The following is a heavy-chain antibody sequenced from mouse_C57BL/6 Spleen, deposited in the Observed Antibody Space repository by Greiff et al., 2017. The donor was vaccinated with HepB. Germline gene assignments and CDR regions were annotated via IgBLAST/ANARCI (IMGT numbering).Heavy chain of an antibody. CDR3: ARDRGLNYAMDY. CDR1: GFTFSSYA. CDR2: ISDGGSYT. J-gene: IGHJ4*01. D-gene: IGHD1-3*01. V-gene: IGHV5-4*01. Sequence: EVKLMESGGGLVKPGGSLKLSCAASGFTFSSYAMSWVRQTPEKRLEWVATISDGGSYTYYPDNVKGRFTISRDNAKNNLYLQMSHLKSEDTAMYYWARDRGLNYAMDYWGQGTSVTVSS.